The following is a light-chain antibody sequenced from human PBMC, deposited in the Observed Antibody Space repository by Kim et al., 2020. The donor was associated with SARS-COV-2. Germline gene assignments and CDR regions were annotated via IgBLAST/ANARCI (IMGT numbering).Light chain of an antibody. CDR3: QHYYSTPYT. Sequence: ATINCKSSQSVLYSSNNKNYLAWYQQKPGQPPKLLIYWASTRESGVPHRFSGSGSGTDFTLTISSLQAEDVAVYYCQHYYSTPYTFGQGTKLEI. CDR1: QSVLYSSNNKNY. V-gene: IGKV4-1*01. J-gene: IGKJ2*01. CDR2: WAS.